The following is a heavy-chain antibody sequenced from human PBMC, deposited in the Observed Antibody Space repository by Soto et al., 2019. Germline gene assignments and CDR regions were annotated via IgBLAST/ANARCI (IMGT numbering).Heavy chain of an antibody. J-gene: IGHJ5*02. CDR2: IWYDGSNK. CDR3: ARDPITMVRGVISWFDP. D-gene: IGHD3-10*01. CDR1: GFTFSSYG. Sequence: QVQLVESGGGVVQPGRSLRLSCAASGFTFSSYGMHWVRQAPGKGLEWLAVIWYDGSNKYYADSVKGRFTISRDNSKNTLYLQMNSLRAEDTAVYYCARDPITMVRGVISWFDPWGQGTLVTVSS. V-gene: IGHV3-33*01.